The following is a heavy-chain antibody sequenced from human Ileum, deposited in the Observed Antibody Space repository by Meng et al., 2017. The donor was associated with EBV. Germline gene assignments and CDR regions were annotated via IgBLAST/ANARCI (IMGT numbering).Heavy chain of an antibody. Sequence: SLTLACVASRFSFSDFAIHWVRQAPGKGLDWVAVISDDGLRKYYADSVKGRFTISRDDPNKTVYLQMDSLRNEDTSVYFCARDRFATGYDFGESWGQGTLVTVSS. CDR3: ARDRFATGYDFGES. J-gene: IGHJ5*02. CDR2: ISDDGLRK. D-gene: IGHD5-12*01. CDR1: RFSFSDFA. V-gene: IGHV3-30*04.